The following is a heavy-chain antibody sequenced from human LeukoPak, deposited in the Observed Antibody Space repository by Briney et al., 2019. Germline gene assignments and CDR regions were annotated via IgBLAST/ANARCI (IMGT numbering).Heavy chain of an antibody. CDR3: ARDNSTSLDIAAAFDYYYYYMDV. Sequence: GGSLRLSCAASGFTFSNYWMTWVRQAPGKGLEWVANIKQDGSEKYYMDSVKGRFTISRDNAKNSLYLQMNRLRSEDTAVYYCARDNSTSLDIAAAFDYYYYYMDVWGKGTTVTVSS. J-gene: IGHJ6*03. CDR2: IKQDGSEK. D-gene: IGHD6-13*01. V-gene: IGHV3-7*03. CDR1: GFTFSNYW.